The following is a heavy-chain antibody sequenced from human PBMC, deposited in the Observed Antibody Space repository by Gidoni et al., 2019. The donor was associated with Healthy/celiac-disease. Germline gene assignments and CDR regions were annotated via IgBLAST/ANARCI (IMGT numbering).Heavy chain of an antibody. V-gene: IGHV3-23*01. CDR1: GFPFRSYA. Sequence: EVQLLESGGGLVQPGGSLRLSCSASGFPFRSYAMSWVRQAPGKGLEWVSAISGSGGSTYYADSVKGRFTISRDNSKNTLYLQMNSLRAEDTAVYYCAPPPRGPRYFDYWGQGTLVTVSS. CDR3: APPPRGPRYFDY. CDR2: ISGSGGST. D-gene: IGHD3-16*01. J-gene: IGHJ4*02.